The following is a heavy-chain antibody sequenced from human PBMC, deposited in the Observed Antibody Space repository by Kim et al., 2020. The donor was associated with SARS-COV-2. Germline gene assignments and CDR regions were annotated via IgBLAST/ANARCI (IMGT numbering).Heavy chain of an antibody. CDR3: ARYYYGSGIDWFDP. CDR1: GYTFTGYY. Sequence: ASVKVSCKASGYTFTGYYMHWVRQAPGQGLEWMGWINPNSGGTNYAQKFQGRVTMTRDTSISTAYMELSRLRSDDTAVYYCARYYYGSGIDWFDPWGQGTLVTVSS. D-gene: IGHD3-10*01. CDR2: INPNSGGT. J-gene: IGHJ5*02. V-gene: IGHV1-2*02.